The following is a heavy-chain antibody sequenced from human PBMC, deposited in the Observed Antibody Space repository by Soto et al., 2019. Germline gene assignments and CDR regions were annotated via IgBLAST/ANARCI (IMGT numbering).Heavy chain of an antibody. CDR1: GFIFSTYA. J-gene: IGHJ4*02. V-gene: IGHV3-23*01. CDR3: AKGRYRGTYYFDY. Sequence: EVQLLESGGGLVQPGGSLRLSCAASGFIFSTYAMSWVRQAPGKGLEWVSSISGSTATTYYADSVKGRFTISRDNSKNTLYLQMNSLSAEDTAVYYCAKGRYRGTYYFDYWGQGTLVTVSS. CDR2: ISGSTATT. D-gene: IGHD3-16*02.